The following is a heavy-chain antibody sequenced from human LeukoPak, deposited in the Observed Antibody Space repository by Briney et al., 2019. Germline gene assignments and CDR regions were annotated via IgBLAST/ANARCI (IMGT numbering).Heavy chain of an antibody. CDR1: GFTFSSYG. D-gene: IGHD3-22*01. CDR3: ARDRVGGSGYYLTFDY. Sequence: PGRSLRLSCAASGFTFSSYGMHWVRQAPGKGLEWVSYISSSSSYTNYADSVKGRFTISRDNAKNSLYLQMNSLRAEDTAVYYCARDRVGGSGYYLTFDYWGQGTLVTVSS. J-gene: IGHJ4*02. CDR2: ISSSSSYT. V-gene: IGHV3-21*05.